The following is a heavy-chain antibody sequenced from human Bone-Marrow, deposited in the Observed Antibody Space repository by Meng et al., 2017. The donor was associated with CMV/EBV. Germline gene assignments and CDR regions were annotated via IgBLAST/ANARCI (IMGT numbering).Heavy chain of an antibody. CDR1: FTFSSYC. CDR3: ASSSLGYCSSTSCHDY. J-gene: IGHJ4*02. Sequence: FTFSSYCMHWVRQPPGKGLEWVAVIWYDGSNKYYADSVKGRFTISRDNSKNTLYLQMNSLRAEDTAVYYCASSSLGYCSSTSCHDYWGQGTLVTVSS. V-gene: IGHV3-33*01. D-gene: IGHD2-2*01. CDR2: IWYDGSNK.